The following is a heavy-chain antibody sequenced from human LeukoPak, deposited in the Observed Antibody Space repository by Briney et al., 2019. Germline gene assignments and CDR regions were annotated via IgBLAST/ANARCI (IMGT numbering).Heavy chain of an antibody. J-gene: IGHJ6*03. D-gene: IGHD7-27*01. CDR1: GFSIRSTSYY. CDR3: VRAWGDYFYYMDV. CDR2: LYYSGST. V-gene: IGHV4-39*07. Sequence: SETLSLTCTVSGFSIRSTSYYWGWIRQPPGKGMEFIGSLYYSGSTYYNPSLQSRVTISVDTSKNQFSLELRSVTAADTAMYYCVRAWGDYFYYMDVWGKGTTVTVSS.